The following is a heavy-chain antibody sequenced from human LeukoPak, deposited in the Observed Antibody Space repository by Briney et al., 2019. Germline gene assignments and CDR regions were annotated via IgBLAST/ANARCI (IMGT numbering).Heavy chain of an antibody. V-gene: IGHV3-23*01. CDR1: GFTFSSNG. CDR3: AKTNGYYDL. Sequence: GGSLRLSCAASGFTFSSNGMSWVRKAPGKGLEWVSSISGSGDKTYYADSVKGRFTISRDTSKSTMYLQMNSLRAEDTAVYHCAKTNGYYDLWGQGTLVIVSS. J-gene: IGHJ4*02. D-gene: IGHD3-22*01. CDR2: ISGSGDKT.